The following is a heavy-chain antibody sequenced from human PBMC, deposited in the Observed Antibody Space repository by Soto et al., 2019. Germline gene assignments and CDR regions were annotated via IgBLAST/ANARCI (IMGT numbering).Heavy chain of an antibody. CDR3: ARHRHPRGTVGATSPLDA. CDR2: HYSGGST. V-gene: IGHV3-53*01. D-gene: IGHD1-26*01. CDR1: GFSVSSNY. Sequence: ESGGGLVQPGGSLRLSCAISGFSVSSNYLSLVRQAPGKGLEWVSVHYSGGSTYYADSVQGRFTISRDKSNNTLYLQMRRVRAEDTAVYFCARHRHPRGTVGATSPLDAWGQGTQVTVSS. J-gene: IGHJ5*02.